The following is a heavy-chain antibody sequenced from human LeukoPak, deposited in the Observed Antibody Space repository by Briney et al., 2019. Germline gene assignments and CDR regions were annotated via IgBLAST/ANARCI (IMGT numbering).Heavy chain of an antibody. Sequence: GGSLRLSRAASGFTFSSYDMHWVRQAPGKGLEWVSAIGTAGDTYYPGSVKGRFTISRENAKNSLYLQMNSLRAGDTAVYYCARATGYYGMDVWGQGTTVTVSS. CDR2: IGTAGDT. J-gene: IGHJ6*02. CDR1: GFTFSSYD. V-gene: IGHV3-13*01. CDR3: ARATGYYGMDV. D-gene: IGHD3-10*01.